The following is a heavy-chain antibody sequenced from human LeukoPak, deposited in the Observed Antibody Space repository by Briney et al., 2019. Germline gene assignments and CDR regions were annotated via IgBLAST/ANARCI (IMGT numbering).Heavy chain of an antibody. J-gene: IGHJ4*02. V-gene: IGHV3-30*09. CDR1: GFTFSNSA. CDR3: ARDRDIGAAVYYFYY. Sequence: GGSLRLSCTTSGFTFSNSAMHWVRQAQGKGLEWVAVIANDGRDKHYADSVRGRFAISRDNTKSTLFLQMNSLRPEDTAVYYCARDRDIGAAVYYFYYWGQGTLVTVSS. D-gene: IGHD6-13*01. CDR2: IANDGRDK.